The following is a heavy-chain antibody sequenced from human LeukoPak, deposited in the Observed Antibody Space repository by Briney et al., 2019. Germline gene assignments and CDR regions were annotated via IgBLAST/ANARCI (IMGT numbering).Heavy chain of an antibody. CDR2: IIPIFGTA. J-gene: IGHJ5*02. V-gene: IGHV1-69*05. D-gene: IGHD2-15*01. Sequence: SVKVSCKASGGTFSSYAISWVRQAPGQGLEWMGGIIPIFGTANYAQKFQGRVTITTDESTSTAYMELSSLRSEDTAMYYCARKNYCSGGSCYSRGWFDPWGQGTLVTVSS. CDR3: ARKNYCSGGSCYSRGWFDP. CDR1: GGTFSSYA.